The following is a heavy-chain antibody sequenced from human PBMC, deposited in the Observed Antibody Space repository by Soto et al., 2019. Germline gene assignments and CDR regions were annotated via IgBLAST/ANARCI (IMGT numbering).Heavy chain of an antibody. CDR1: GGSINTFY. D-gene: IGHD3-3*01. Sequence: PSETLSLTCTVSGGSINTFYWSWVRQPAGKGLEWIGRIFSSGSTSYNPSLKSRVSISMDTSKNQFSLNLDSVTAADTAVYFCARDFAYFDSWGQGTLVTVSS. V-gene: IGHV4-4*07. CDR3: ARDFAYFDS. CDR2: IFSSGST. J-gene: IGHJ4*02.